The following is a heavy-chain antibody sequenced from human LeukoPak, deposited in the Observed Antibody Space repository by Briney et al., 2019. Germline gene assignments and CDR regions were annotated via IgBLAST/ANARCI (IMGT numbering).Heavy chain of an antibody. CDR3: ARGGYSYGQIDY. Sequence: SVKVSCKASGYTFTSYDINWVRQATGQGLEWMGRIIPILGIANYAQKFQGRVTITADKSTSTAYMELSSLRSEDTAVYYCARGGYSYGQIDYWGQGTLVTVSS. D-gene: IGHD5-18*01. CDR2: IIPILGIA. J-gene: IGHJ4*02. V-gene: IGHV1-69*04. CDR1: GYTFTSYD.